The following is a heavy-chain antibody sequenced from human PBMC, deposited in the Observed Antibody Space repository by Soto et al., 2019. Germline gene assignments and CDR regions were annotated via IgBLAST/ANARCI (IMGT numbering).Heavy chain of an antibody. V-gene: IGHV3-48*01. CDR3: ARRRLGEDAFDI. CDR2: ISSSSSTI. Sequence: EVQLVESGGGLVQPGGSLRLSCAASGFSFSIYSMNWVRQAPGKGLEWVSYISSSSSTIYYADSVKGRFTISRDSAENSLYLQMNRLTVEDTAVYYCARRRLGEDAFDIWGQGTMVTVSS. CDR1: GFSFSIYS. D-gene: IGHD3-16*01. J-gene: IGHJ3*02.